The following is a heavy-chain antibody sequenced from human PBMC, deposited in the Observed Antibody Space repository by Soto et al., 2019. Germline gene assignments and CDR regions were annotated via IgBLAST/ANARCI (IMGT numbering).Heavy chain of an antibody. CDR1: GGSFSGYY. Sequence: SAPLSLTFADSGGSFSGYYWSWIRQPPGPVLEWIGEINHRGRPTYNPSLKSRVTISVDTSKNQFSLKLSSVTAADTAVYYCARCFRGSKLGYCSNGGGSSHCESWGQGNMVT. J-gene: IGHJ4*02. D-gene: IGHD2-8*01. V-gene: IGHV4-34*01. CDR3: ARCFRGSKLGYCSNGGGSSHCES. CDR2: INHRGRP.